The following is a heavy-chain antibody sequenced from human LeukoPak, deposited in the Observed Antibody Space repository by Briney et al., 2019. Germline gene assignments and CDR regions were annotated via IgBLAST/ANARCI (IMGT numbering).Heavy chain of an antibody. CDR2: INTNTGNP. D-gene: IGHD6-13*01. J-gene: IGHJ6*02. CDR3: ARGGVAAAGTPRSRYYYGMDV. Sequence: GASVKVSCKASGYTSTSYAMNWVRQAPGQGLEWMGWINTNTGNPTYAQGFTGRFVFSLDTSVSTAYLQISSLKAEDTAVYYCARGGVAAAGTPRSRYYYGMDVWGQGTTVTVSS. CDR1: GYTSTSYA. V-gene: IGHV7-4-1*02.